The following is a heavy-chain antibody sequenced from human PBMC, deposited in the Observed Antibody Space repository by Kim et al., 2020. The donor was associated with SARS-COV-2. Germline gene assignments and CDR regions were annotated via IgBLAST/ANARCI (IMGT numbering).Heavy chain of an antibody. V-gene: IGHV4-34*01. CDR1: GGSFSGYY. CDR2: INHSGST. J-gene: IGHJ4*03. CDR3: ARGRWLEPEI. D-gene: IGHD5-12*01. Sequence: SETLSLTCAVYGGSFSGYYWSWIRQPPGKGLEWIGEINHSGSTNYNPSLKSRVTISVDTSKNQFSLKLSSVTAADTAVYYCARGRWLEPEIWCDGTLVTV.